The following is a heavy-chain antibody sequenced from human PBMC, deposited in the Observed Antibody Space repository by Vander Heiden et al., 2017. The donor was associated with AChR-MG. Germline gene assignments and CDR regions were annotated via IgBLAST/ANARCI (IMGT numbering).Heavy chain of an antibody. CDR1: GFTFGRYG. D-gene: IGHD3-10*01. V-gene: IGHV3-30*18. J-gene: IGHJ3*02. CDR3: AKDLRSTMDGSAFDI. CDR2: ISYDGSNK. Sequence: QVQLVEPGGGVVQAGRSLRLSCAASGFTFGRYGMHWVRQAPGKGLEWVAVISYDGSNKYYADSVKGRFTISRDNSKNTLYLQMNSLRAEDTAVYYCAKDLRSTMDGSAFDIWGQGTMVTVSS.